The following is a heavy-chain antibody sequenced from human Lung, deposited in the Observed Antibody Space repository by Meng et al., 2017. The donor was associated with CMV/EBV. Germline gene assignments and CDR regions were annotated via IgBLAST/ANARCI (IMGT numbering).Heavy chain of an antibody. CDR2: IYYSGST. Sequence: SXTXSLXCTVSGGSISSGDYYWSWIRQPPGKGLEWIGYIYYSGSTYYNPSLKSRVTISVDTSKNQFSLKLSSVTAADTAVYYCARGNWNDAFVLDYWGQGTXVTVDS. V-gene: IGHV4-30-4*02. CDR1: GGSISSGDYY. J-gene: IGHJ4*02. CDR3: ARGNWNDAFVLDY. D-gene: IGHD1-1*01.